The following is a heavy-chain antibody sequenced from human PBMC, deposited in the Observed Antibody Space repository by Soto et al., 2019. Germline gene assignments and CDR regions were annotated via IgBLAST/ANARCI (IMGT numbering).Heavy chain of an antibody. Sequence: SETLSLTCTVSGYSIRSDYYWGWIRQHPGKELEWIGNIFHSGSTYYNPSLKSRVTISVDTSKNQFSLKMTSVTATDTAVYYCARSTGYCSNGVCSVFDYWGQGTLVTVSS. V-gene: IGHV4-38-2*02. CDR2: IFHSGST. CDR3: ARSTGYCSNGVCSVFDY. CDR1: GYSIRSDYY. D-gene: IGHD2-8*01. J-gene: IGHJ4*02.